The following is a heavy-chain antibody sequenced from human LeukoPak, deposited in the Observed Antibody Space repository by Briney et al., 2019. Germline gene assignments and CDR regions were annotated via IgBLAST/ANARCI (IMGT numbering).Heavy chain of an antibody. CDR2: INHSGST. V-gene: IGHV4-34*01. D-gene: IGHD2-15*01. CDR1: GGSFSGYY. J-gene: IGHJ4*02. CDR3: ARVLSPDSATRSGGSSIDY. Sequence: SETLSLTCAVYGGSFSGYYWSWIRQPPGKGLEWIGEINHSGSTNYNPSLKSRVTISVDTSMNQFSLKLSSVTAADTAVYYCARVLSPDSATRSGGSSIDYWGQGTLVTVSS.